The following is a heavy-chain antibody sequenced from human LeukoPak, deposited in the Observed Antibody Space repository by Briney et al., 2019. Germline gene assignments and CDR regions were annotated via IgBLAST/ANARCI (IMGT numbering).Heavy chain of an antibody. D-gene: IGHD6-13*01. J-gene: IGHJ6*03. CDR1: GYTFTSYD. V-gene: IGHV1-8*01. CDR2: MNPNSGNT. CDR3: ARSIAAAGTPPYYYYYYMDV. Sequence: PEASVKVSCKASGYTFTSYDINWVRQATGQGLEWMGWMNPNSGNTGYAQKFQGRVTMTRNTSISTAYMELSSLRSEDTAVYYCARSIAAAGTPPYYYYYYMDVWGKGTTVTVSS.